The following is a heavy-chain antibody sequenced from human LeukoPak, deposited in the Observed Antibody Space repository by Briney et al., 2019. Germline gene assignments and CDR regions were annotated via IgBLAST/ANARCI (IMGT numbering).Heavy chain of an antibody. CDR1: GGPISSSSYY. Sequence: KPSETLSLTCTVSGGPISSSSYYWGWIRQPPGKGLEWIGSIYYSGSTYYNPSLKSRVTISVDTSKNQFSLKLSSVTAADTAVYYCARSPTEYCSSTSCYARYYYYGMDVWGQGTTVTVSS. CDR3: ARSPTEYCSSTSCYARYYYYGMDV. J-gene: IGHJ6*02. D-gene: IGHD2-2*01. CDR2: IYYSGST. V-gene: IGHV4-39*01.